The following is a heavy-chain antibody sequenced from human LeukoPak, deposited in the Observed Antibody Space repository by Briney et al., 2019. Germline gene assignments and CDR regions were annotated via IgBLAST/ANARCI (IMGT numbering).Heavy chain of an antibody. V-gene: IGHV4-38-2*02. D-gene: IGHD5-24*01. CDR2: INHSGST. Sequence: SETLSLTCTVSGYSINSGYYWGWIRQPPGKGLEWIGSINHSGSTNYNPSLKSRVTISVDTSKNQFSLKLSSVTAADTAVYYCARAGDGYNLDYYYGMDVWGQGTTVTVSS. CDR3: ARAGDGYNLDYYYGMDV. CDR1: GYSINSGYY. J-gene: IGHJ6*02.